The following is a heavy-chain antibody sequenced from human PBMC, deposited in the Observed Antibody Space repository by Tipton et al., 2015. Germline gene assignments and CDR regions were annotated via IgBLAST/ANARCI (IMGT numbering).Heavy chain of an antibody. CDR2: ISSTGITI. V-gene: IGHV3-11*04. CDR1: GFTFSDFY. J-gene: IGHJ4*02. Sequence: SLRLSCAVSGFTFSDFYMTWIRQAPGKGLEWVSYISSTGITIHYADSVKGRFTISRHNSKNTLYLQMNSLRAEDTAVYYCARDRYCGGGSCTWYFDYWGQGTLVTVSS. D-gene: IGHD2-15*01. CDR3: ARDRYCGGGSCTWYFDY.